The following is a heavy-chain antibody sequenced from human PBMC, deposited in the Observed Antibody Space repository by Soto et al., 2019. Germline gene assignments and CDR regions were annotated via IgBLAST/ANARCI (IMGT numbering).Heavy chain of an antibody. D-gene: IGHD1-20*01. CDR2: VDYSGTA. CDR1: SGSISVTNVF. V-gene: IGHV4-39*01. CDR3: ARITGRHLDY. Sequence: SETLSLTCTVSSGSISVTNVFWGWVRQPPGKGLEWIGNVDYSGTAYFSPSLATRVTFHVDTSKNQFSLTLYSVTAADTAVYYCARITGRHLDYWGQGILVTVS. J-gene: IGHJ4*02.